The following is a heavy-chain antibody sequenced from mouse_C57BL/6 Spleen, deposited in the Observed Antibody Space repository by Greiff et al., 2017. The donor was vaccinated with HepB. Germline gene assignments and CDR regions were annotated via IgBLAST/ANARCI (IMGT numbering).Heavy chain of an antibody. V-gene: IGHV1-59*01. CDR1: GYTFTSYW. CDR3: AREGRQLRLFAY. D-gene: IGHD3-2*02. CDR2: IDPSDSYT. Sequence: QVQLKQPGAELVRPGTSVKLSCKASGYTFTSYWMHWVKQRPGQGLEWIGVIDPSDSYTNYNQKFKGKATLTVDTSSSTAYMQLSSLTSEDSAVYYCAREGRQLRLFAYWGQGTLVTVSA. J-gene: IGHJ3*01.